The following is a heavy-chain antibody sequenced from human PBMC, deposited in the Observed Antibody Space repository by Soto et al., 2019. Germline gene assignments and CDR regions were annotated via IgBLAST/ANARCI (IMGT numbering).Heavy chain of an antibody. J-gene: IGHJ5*02. Sequence: SETLSLTCAVYGGSFSGYYWSWIRQPPGKGLEWIGEINHSGSTNYNPSLKSRVTISVDTSKNQFSLKLSSVTAADTAVYYCARDGIRWFDPWGQGTLVTVSS. CDR1: GGSFSGYY. CDR3: ARDGIRWFDP. D-gene: IGHD5-18*01. CDR2: INHSGST. V-gene: IGHV4-34*01.